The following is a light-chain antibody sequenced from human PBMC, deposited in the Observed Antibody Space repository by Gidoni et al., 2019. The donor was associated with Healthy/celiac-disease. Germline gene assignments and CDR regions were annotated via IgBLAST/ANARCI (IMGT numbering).Light chain of an antibody. CDR1: SSDVGGYNY. Sequence: QSALTQPASVSGSPGQSITISCTGTSSDVGGYNYVSWSQQHPGKAPKLMIYEVSNRPSGVSNRFSGSKSGNTASLTISGLQAEDEADYYCSSYTSSSPVFGGGTKLTVL. CDR2: EVS. V-gene: IGLV2-14*01. CDR3: SSYTSSSPV. J-gene: IGLJ2*01.